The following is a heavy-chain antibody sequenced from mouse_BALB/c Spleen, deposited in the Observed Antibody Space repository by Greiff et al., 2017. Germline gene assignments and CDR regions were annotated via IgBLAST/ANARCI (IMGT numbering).Heavy chain of an antibody. Sequence: VMLVESGPGLVQPSQSLSITCTVSGFSLTSYGVHWVRQSPGKGLEWLGVIWSGGSTDYNAAFISRLSISKDNSKSQVFFKMNSLQANDTAIYYCALYYYGSSYPSYYAMDYWGQGTSVTVSS. V-gene: IGHV2-2*02. J-gene: IGHJ4*01. CDR2: IWSGGST. CDR1: GFSLTSYG. D-gene: IGHD1-1*01. CDR3: ALYYYGSSYPSYYAMDY.